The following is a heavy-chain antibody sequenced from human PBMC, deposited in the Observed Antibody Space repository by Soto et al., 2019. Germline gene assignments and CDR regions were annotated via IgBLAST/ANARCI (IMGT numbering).Heavy chain of an antibody. V-gene: IGHV4-59*08. J-gene: IGHJ4*02. Sequence: QVQLQESRPGLVKPSETLSLTCTVSGDSISPSSWSWVRQPPGKGLQWIGHISYFGNTNYNPSLKSRVSISPDTSKNQLSLQLNSVTAADTAMYFCARHGSTVDTAGAFAYWGQGTLVPVSP. D-gene: IGHD5-18*01. CDR2: ISYFGNT. CDR3: ARHGSTVDTAGAFAY. CDR1: GDSISPSS.